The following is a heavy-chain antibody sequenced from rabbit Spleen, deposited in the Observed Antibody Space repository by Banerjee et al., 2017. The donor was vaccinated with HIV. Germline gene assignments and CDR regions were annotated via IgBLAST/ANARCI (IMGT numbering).Heavy chain of an antibody. Sequence: QEQLVDYGGDLVQPEGSLTLTCKASGFDLSSNAMCWVRQAPGKGPEWIACIYNGDGSTYYASWVNGRFTISSHNAQNTLYLQLNSLTAADTATYFCVREAGYGGYGDANLWGQGTLVTVS. J-gene: IGHJ4*01. CDR1: GFDLSSNA. CDR3: VREAGYGGYGDANL. CDR2: IYNGDGST. D-gene: IGHD6-1*01. V-gene: IGHV1S47*01.